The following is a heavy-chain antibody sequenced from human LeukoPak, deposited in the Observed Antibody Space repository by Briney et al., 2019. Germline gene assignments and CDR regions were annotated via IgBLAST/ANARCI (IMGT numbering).Heavy chain of an antibody. CDR3: ARGAVVVRNYYYHYYMDV. J-gene: IGHJ6*03. CDR1: GYTFTGYY. Sequence: ASVKVSCKTSGYTFTGYYLHWVRQAPGQGPEWMGWINPNSGGTNYAQKFQGRVTMTRNTSTNTAYMDLSRLRSDDTAVYYCARGAVVVRNYYYHYYMDVWGKGTTVTVSS. CDR2: INPNSGGT. V-gene: IGHV1-2*02. D-gene: IGHD2-15*01.